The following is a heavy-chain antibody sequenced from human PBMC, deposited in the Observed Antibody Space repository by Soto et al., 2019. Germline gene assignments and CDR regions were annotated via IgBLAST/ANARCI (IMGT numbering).Heavy chain of an antibody. CDR3: AKAWRSDWLYFDN. J-gene: IGHJ4*02. D-gene: IGHD6-19*01. Sequence: GGSLRLSCAASGFPFSTYAITWVRQAQGKGLEWVSDISAGGSRTSYADSVKGRFTISRDNSKNTLYLQMNSLRADDTAVYYCAKAWRSDWLYFDNWGQGTLVTVSS. CDR2: ISAGGSRT. V-gene: IGHV3-23*01. CDR1: GFPFSTYA.